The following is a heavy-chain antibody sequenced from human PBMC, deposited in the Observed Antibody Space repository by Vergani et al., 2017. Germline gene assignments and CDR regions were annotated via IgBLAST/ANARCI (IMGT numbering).Heavy chain of an antibody. J-gene: IGHJ4*02. D-gene: IGHD3-22*01. CDR1: GFTFSSYA. CDR2: ISGSGGST. V-gene: IGHV3-23*01. Sequence: EVQLLESGGGLVQPGGSLRLSCAASGFTFSSYAMSWVRQAPGKGLEWVSAISGSGGSTYYADSVKGRFTISRDNSKNTLYLQMHSLRAEDTAVYYCANSGGYYYDSSGYYYFDYWGQGTLVTVSS. CDR3: ANSGGYYYDSSGYYYFDY.